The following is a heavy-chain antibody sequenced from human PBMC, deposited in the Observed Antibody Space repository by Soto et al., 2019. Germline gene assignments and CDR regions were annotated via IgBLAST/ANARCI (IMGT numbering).Heavy chain of an antibody. CDR1: GFTFSSYD. J-gene: IGHJ6*02. Sequence: GWSLRLSCAASGFTFSSYDMHWVRQAPGKGLEWVAVMSYDGRNKYYADSVKGRLTISRDNSKNTLFLQMNSLRTEDTAMYYCAKGQHCSSTSCYFYYYGMDVWGQGITVTVSS. V-gene: IGHV3-30*18. CDR3: AKGQHCSSTSCYFYYYGMDV. CDR2: MSYDGRNK. D-gene: IGHD2-2*01.